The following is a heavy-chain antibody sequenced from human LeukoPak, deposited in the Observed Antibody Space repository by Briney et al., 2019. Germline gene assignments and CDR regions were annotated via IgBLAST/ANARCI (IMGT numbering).Heavy chain of an antibody. CDR3: AGTIVGKWAIDY. CDR2: IYSGGST. CDR1: GFTVSRNY. Sequence: PGGSLRLSCAASGFTVSRNYMTWVRQAPGKGLEWVSVIYSGGSTYYADSVKGRFTISRDNSKNALYLQMNSLRAEDTAVYYCAGTIVGKWAIDYWGQGTLVTVSS. D-gene: IGHD3-22*01. J-gene: IGHJ4*02. V-gene: IGHV3-53*01.